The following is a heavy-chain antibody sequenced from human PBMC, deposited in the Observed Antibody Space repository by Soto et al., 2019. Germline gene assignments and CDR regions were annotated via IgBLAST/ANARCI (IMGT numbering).Heavy chain of an antibody. V-gene: IGHV4-59*01. CDR3: AINQVGRGWYFLDL. Sequence: SETLSLTCTVSGGSISSYYRSWIRQPPGKGLEWIGDIYYSGSTNYNPSLTSRVTISVDASKNQFSLKLSSVTAADTAVYYCAINQVGRGWYFLDLWGQGTLVTDSS. CDR1: GGSISSYY. D-gene: IGHD6-19*01. CDR2: IYYSGST. J-gene: IGHJ5*02.